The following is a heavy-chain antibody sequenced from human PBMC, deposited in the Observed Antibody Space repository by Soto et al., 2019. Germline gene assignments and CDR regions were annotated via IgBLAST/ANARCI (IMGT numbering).Heavy chain of an antibody. CDR2: IGTAGDT. J-gene: IGHJ3*02. V-gene: IGHV3-13*01. D-gene: IGHD4-17*01. Sequence: EVQLVESGGGLVQPGGSLRLSCAASGFTFSSYDMHWVRQATGKGLEWVSAIGTAGDTYYPGSVKGRFTISRENAKNSLYLQMNSLRAGDTAVYYCAREGSSDLTTVITTAFDIWGQGTMVTVSS. CDR1: GFTFSSYD. CDR3: AREGSSDLTTVITTAFDI.